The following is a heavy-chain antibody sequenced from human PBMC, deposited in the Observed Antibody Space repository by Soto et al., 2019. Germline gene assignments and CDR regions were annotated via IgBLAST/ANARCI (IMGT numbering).Heavy chain of an antibody. D-gene: IGHD3-9*01. Sequence: SETLSLTCGVSSGSISSSSYYWGWVRQPPGKGLEWIGSVYYSGSTYYNPSLESRVTISVDKSKNQFSLKLMSLSAADTAVYYCGRLEGLATISYYFDYWGQGALVTVSS. CDR2: VYYSGST. V-gene: IGHV4-39*01. CDR3: GRLEGLATISYYFDY. CDR1: SGSISSSSYY. J-gene: IGHJ4*02.